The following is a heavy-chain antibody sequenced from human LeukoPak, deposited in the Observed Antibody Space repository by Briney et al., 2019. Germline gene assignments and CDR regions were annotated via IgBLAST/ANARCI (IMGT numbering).Heavy chain of an antibody. CDR1: GYTFTNYG. V-gene: IGHV1-18*01. J-gene: IGHJ1*01. CDR2: ISAYNGNT. CDR3: AFTSIAAAEGYFQH. D-gene: IGHD6-13*01. Sequence: ASVKVSCKASGYTFTNYGFNWVRQAPGQGLEWMGWISAYNGNTNYAQKFQGRVTMTRDTSTSTVYMELSSLRSEDTAVYYCAFTSIAAAEGYFQHWGQGTLVTVSS.